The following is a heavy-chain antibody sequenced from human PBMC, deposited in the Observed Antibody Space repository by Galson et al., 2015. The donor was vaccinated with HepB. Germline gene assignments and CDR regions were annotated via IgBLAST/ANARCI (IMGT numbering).Heavy chain of an antibody. V-gene: IGHV3-23*01. CDR2: ISGSGGST. CDR1: GFTFSSYA. Sequence: SLRLSCAASGFTFSSYAMSWVRQAPGKGLEWVSAISGSGGSTYYADSVKGRFTISRDNSKNTLYLQMNSLRAEDTAVYYCAKSIGYYDSSGYYARGRELYYYYMDVWGKGTTVTVSS. D-gene: IGHD3-22*01. J-gene: IGHJ6*03. CDR3: AKSIGYYDSSGYYARGRELYYYYMDV.